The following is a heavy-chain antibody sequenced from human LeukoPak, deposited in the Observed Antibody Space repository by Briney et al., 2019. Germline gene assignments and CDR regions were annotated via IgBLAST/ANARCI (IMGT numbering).Heavy chain of an antibody. J-gene: IGHJ3*02. V-gene: IGHV3-30*18. Sequence: PGRSLRLSCAASGFTFSSYGMHWVRQAPGKGLEWVAVISYDGSNKYYADSVKGRFTISRDNSKNTLYLQTNSLRAEDTAVYYCAKVWDDYGDYTAGVGAFDIWGQGTMVTVSS. CDR1: GFTFSSYG. D-gene: IGHD4-17*01. CDR3: AKVWDDYGDYTAGVGAFDI. CDR2: ISYDGSNK.